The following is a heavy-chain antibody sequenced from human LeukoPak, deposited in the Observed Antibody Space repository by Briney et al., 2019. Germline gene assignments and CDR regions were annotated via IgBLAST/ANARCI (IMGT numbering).Heavy chain of an antibody. CDR3: ARIAAGSAGSD. V-gene: IGHV4-4*09. D-gene: IGHD6-13*01. CDR1: GGSISSYY. J-gene: IGHJ4*02. Sequence: SETLSLTCTVSGGSISSYYWSWIRQPPGKGLEWIGYIYTSGSTNYNPSLKSRVTISVDTSKNQLSLKLSSVTAADTAVYYCARIAAGSAGSDWGQGTLVTVSS. CDR2: IYTSGST.